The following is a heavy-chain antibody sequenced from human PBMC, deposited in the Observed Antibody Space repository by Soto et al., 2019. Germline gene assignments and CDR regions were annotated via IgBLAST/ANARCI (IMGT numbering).Heavy chain of an antibody. Sequence: QVQLVQSGAEVKKPGSSVKVSCKASGGTFSSYAISWVRQAPGQGLEWMGGIIPIFGTANYAQKFQGRVTITADESTGTAYVELSSLRSEDTAVYYCASAVDTAMVNPYYYYGMDVWCLGTTVTVSS. CDR2: IIPIFGTA. V-gene: IGHV1-69*01. D-gene: IGHD5-18*01. CDR1: GGTFSSYA. CDR3: ASAVDTAMVNPYYYYGMDV. J-gene: IGHJ6*02.